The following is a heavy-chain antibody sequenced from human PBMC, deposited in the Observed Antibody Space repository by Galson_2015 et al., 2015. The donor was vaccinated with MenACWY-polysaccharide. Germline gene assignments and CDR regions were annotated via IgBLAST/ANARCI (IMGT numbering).Heavy chain of an antibody. CDR1: GDSVSSNSAA. J-gene: IGHJ4*02. V-gene: IGHV6-1*01. Sequence: CAISGDSVSSNSAAWNWIRQSPSRGLEWLGRTYYRSKWYHDYPVSVKGRITINPDTSKNQFSLQLNSVTPDDTALYYCARTCPPYSRTWYECFDYWDQGTLLTFSS. CDR2: TYYRSKWYH. D-gene: IGHD6-13*01. CDR3: ARTCPPYSRTWYECFDY.